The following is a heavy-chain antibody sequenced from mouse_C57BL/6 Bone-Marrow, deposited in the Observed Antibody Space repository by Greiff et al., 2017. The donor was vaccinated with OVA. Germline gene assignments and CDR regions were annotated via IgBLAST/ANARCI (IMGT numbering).Heavy chain of an antibody. J-gene: IGHJ2*01. CDR1: GFNIKDYY. Sequence: EVQLQQSGAELVKPGASVKLSCTASGFNIKDYYMHWVKQRTEQGLEWIGRIDPEDGETKYAPNFQGKATITADTSSNTAYLQRSSLTSEDTAVYYCARRGTGWFVFDYWGQGTTLTVSS. D-gene: IGHD1-1*02. CDR2: IDPEDGET. CDR3: ARRGTGWFVFDY. V-gene: IGHV14-2*01.